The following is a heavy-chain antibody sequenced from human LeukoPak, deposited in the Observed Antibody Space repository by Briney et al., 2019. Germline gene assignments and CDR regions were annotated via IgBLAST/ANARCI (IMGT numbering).Heavy chain of an antibody. CDR3: ARGSTVDTVATPLKY. D-gene: IGHD5-12*01. J-gene: IGHJ4*02. V-gene: IGHV1-8*01. CDR1: GYTFTSYD. CDR2: MNPNSGNT. Sequence: ASVKVSCKASGYTFTSYDINWVRQATGQGLEWMGWMNPNSGNTGYAQKFQGRVTMTRNTSINTAYVELSSLRSEDTAVYYCARGSTVDTVATPLKYWGQGTLVTVSS.